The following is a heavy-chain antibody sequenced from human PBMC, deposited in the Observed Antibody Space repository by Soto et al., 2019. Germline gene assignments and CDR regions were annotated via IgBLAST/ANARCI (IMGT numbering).Heavy chain of an antibody. CDR2: MYNGGST. Sequence: PGGSLRLSCAASGFTVSSNYMNWVRHAPGKGLEWVSVMYNGGSTYYADSVKGRFTISRDISKNTLYLQMNSLRADDTAVYYCARDARFDFWGGGGMDVWGQGTTVTVSS. J-gene: IGHJ6*02. CDR3: ARDARFDFWGGGGMDV. CDR1: GFTVSSNY. D-gene: IGHD3-3*01. V-gene: IGHV3-53*01.